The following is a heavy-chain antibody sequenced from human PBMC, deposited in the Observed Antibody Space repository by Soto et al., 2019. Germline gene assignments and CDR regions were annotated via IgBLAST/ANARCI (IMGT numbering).Heavy chain of an antibody. Sequence: SETLSLTCTVSGGSISNYYWSWIRQPPGKGLEWIGYIYYSGSTNYNPSLKSRVTISVDTSKNQFSLKLSSVTAADTAVYYCARRGGRSFDYWGQGTLVTVSS. CDR3: ARRGGRSFDY. D-gene: IGHD2-15*01. CDR1: GGSISNYY. J-gene: IGHJ4*02. CDR2: IYYSGST. V-gene: IGHV4-59*08.